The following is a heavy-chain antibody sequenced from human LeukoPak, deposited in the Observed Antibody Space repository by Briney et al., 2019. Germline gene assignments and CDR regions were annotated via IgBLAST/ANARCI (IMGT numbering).Heavy chain of an antibody. CDR3: ARTAVVSDIDS. V-gene: IGHV4-59*01. Sequence: SETLSLTCTVSRDSINDYYWSWIRQAPGQRLEWIGYLHNTGRSGYNPSPEGRATMSLDRSGNQLSLKLSSVTTADTAVYYCARTAVVSDIDSWGQGTLVTVSS. CDR2: LHNTGRS. CDR1: RDSINDYY. J-gene: IGHJ4*02. D-gene: IGHD2/OR15-2a*01.